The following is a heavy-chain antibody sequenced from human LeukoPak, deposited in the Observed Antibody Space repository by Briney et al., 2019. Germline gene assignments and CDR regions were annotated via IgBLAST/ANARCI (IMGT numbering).Heavy chain of an antibody. CDR3: AKDSSVPYGITD. D-gene: IGHD4-17*01. Sequence: GGSLRLSCAVSGFTFSKYAMGWVRQAPGKGLEWVSAISGSDGNTFYADSVKGRFTISRDNSKNTLSLQMNNLGAEDTALYYCAKDSSVPYGITDWGQGTLVTVSS. V-gene: IGHV3-23*01. CDR1: GFTFSKYA. J-gene: IGHJ4*02. CDR2: ISGSDGNT.